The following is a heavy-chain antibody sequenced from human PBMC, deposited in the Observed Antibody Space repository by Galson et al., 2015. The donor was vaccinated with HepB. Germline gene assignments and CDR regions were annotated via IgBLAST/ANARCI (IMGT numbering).Heavy chain of an antibody. D-gene: IGHD1-26*01. CDR2: ISYDGSNK. CDR3: AKDDTPWELLPSLFDY. Sequence: SLRLSCAASGFTFSSYGMHWVRQAPGKGLEWVAVISYDGSNKYYADSVKGRFTISRDNSKNTLYLQMNSLRAEDTAVYYCAKDDTPWELLPSLFDYWGQGTLVTVSS. CDR1: GFTFSSYG. J-gene: IGHJ4*02. V-gene: IGHV3-30*18.